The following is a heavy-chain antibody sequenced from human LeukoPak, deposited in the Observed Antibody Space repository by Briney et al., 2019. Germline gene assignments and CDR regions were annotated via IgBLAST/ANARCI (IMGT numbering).Heavy chain of an antibody. CDR3: ARAGKYYDFWSGYLDY. CDR1: GYIFTSYG. D-gene: IGHD3-3*01. V-gene: IGHV1-18*01. J-gene: IGHJ4*02. Sequence: ASVKVSCKASGYIFTSYGISWVRQAPGQGLEWMGWISAYNGNTNYAQKLQGRVTMTTDTSTSTAYMELRSLRSDDTAVYYCARAGKYYDFWSGYLDYWGQGTLVTVSS. CDR2: ISAYNGNT.